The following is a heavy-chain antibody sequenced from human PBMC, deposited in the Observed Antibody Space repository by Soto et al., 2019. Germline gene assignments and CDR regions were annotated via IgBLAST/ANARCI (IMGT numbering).Heavy chain of an antibody. J-gene: IGHJ4*02. Sequence: QVYLVQSGAEVKKPGSSVKVSCKALRGTFTNYAFSWVRQAPGQGLEWMGGIMPFFGSGNYAQKFQGRINITADESTSSVYLELTSLRSEDTAVYYCARASGIGVGTTSYWGQGTLVTVSS. CDR3: ARASGIGVGTTSY. D-gene: IGHD3-22*01. CDR1: RGTFTNYA. CDR2: IMPFFGSG. V-gene: IGHV1-69*01.